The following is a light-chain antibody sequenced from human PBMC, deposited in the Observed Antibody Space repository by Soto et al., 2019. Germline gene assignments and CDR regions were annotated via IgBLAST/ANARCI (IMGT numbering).Light chain of an antibody. V-gene: IGKV1-39*01. CDR3: QQYKKWPRT. CDR2: AAS. Sequence: DIQMPQSPSSLSASVGDRVTITCRASQSISSYLNWYQQKPGKAPKLLIYAASSLQSGVPSRFSGSGSGTDFTLTISSLQSEDFAVYYCQQYKKWPRTFGHGTKVDIK. CDR1: QSISSY. J-gene: IGKJ1*01.